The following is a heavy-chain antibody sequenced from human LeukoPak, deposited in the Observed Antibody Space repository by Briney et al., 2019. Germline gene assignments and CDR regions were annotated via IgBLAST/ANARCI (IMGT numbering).Heavy chain of an antibody. CDR1: GGSISSSNW. CDR3: ARDGGIGGDRENWFDP. CDR2: IYHSGST. Sequence: SETLSLTCAVSGGSISSSNWWSWVRQPPGKGLEWIGEIYHSGSTNCNPSLKSRVTISVDKSKNQFSLKLSSVTAADTAVYYCARDGGIGGDRENWFDPWGQGTLVTVSS. D-gene: IGHD2-21*02. V-gene: IGHV4-4*02. J-gene: IGHJ5*02.